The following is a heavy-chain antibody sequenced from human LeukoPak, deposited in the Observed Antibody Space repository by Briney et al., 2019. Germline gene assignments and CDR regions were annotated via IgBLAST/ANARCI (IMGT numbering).Heavy chain of an antibody. D-gene: IGHD1-14*01. J-gene: IGHJ4*02. V-gene: IGHV3-66*01. Sequence: GGSLRVSCAASRFTGSSNYMSWVRQAPGKGLEWVSVIYSGGSTYYADSVKGRFTISRDYSKNTLFLQMNSLRADDTAVYYCTRGETNPFDYWGQGILVTVSS. CDR2: IYSGGST. CDR3: TRGETNPFDY. CDR1: RFTGSSNY.